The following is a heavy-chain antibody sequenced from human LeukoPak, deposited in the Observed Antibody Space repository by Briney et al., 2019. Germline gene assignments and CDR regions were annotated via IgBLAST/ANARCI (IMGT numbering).Heavy chain of an antibody. CDR1: GFSLSTSGMR. J-gene: IGHJ4*02. V-gene: IGHV2-70*04. D-gene: IGHD3-10*01. CDR2: IDWDDDK. Sequence: SGPTLVNPTQTLTLTCTFSGFSLSTSGMRVSWIRQPPGKALEWLAHIDWDDDKFYSTSLKTRLTISKDTSKSQVVLTMTNMDPVDTATYYCARMATRGVNPYFDYWGQGTLVTVSS. CDR3: ARMATRGVNPYFDY.